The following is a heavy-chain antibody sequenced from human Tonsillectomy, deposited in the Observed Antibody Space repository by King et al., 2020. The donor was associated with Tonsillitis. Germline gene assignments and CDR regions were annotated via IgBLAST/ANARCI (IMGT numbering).Heavy chain of an antibody. J-gene: IGHJ6*02. D-gene: IGHD2-2*02. CDR3: ARVDRCSSTSCYTEYGMDV. V-gene: IGHV1-69*01. Sequence: VQLVESGAEVKKPGSSVKVSCKASGGTFSSYAISWVRQAPGQGLEWMGGIIPIFGTANYAQKFQGRVTITADDSTSTAYMELSSLRSEDTAVYYCARVDRCSSTSCYTEYGMDVWGQGTTVTVSS. CDR1: GGTFSSYA. CDR2: IIPIFGTA.